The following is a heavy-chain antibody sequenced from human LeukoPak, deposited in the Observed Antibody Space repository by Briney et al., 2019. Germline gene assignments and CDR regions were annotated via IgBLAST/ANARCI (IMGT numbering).Heavy chain of an antibody. J-gene: IGHJ6*02. V-gene: IGHV4-4*07. D-gene: IGHD2/OR15-2a*01. CDR1: GGSVSSYY. CDR2: IYTTGST. CDR3: SRERGRPSGTFSRGPKTFYYGLDL. Sequence: SETLSLTCTVSGGSVSSYYWSWVRQAAGQGLEWIGRIYTTGSTNYNPSLKSRVTVSLDTSKNQFSLTLASVTAADTAVYFCSRERGRPSGTFSRGPKTFYYGLDLWGQGTTVTVSS.